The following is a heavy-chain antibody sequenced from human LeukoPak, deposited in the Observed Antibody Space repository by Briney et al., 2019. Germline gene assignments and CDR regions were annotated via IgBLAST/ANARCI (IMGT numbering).Heavy chain of an antibody. Sequence: EASVKVSCKTSGYTFTNYGFTWVRQAPGQGLEWMGWVSAYNLHTNYAQSLQGRVTMTTDTSTNTAYMELRSLRSDDTAVYYCARVGALPEYYFDYWGQGTLVTVSS. CDR2: VSAYNLHT. CDR1: GYTFTNYG. J-gene: IGHJ4*02. D-gene: IGHD1-26*01. CDR3: ARVGALPEYYFDY. V-gene: IGHV1-18*01.